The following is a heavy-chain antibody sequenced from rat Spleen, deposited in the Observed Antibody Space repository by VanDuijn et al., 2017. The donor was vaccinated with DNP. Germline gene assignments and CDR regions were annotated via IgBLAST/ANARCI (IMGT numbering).Heavy chain of an antibody. Sequence: EVQLVESGGGLVQPGRSLKLSCAASRFTFSNYYMAWVRQAPKKGLEWVATISTSGGSTYYRDSVKGRFTISRDDAKSSLYLQMNSLKSEDTATYYCARGSDGVWFAYWGQGTLVTVSS. CDR3: ARGSDGVWFAY. V-gene: IGHV5-25*01. CDR2: ISTSGGST. J-gene: IGHJ3*01. D-gene: IGHD4-3*01. CDR1: RFTFSNYY.